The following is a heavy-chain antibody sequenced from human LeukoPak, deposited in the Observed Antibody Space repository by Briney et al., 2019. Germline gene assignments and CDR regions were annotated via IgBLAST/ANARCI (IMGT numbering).Heavy chain of an antibody. J-gene: IGHJ4*02. CDR1: GFTFSSYA. V-gene: IGHV3-23*01. D-gene: IGHD6-6*01. CDR3: AKANTGYSSSSFGFDY. Sequence: PGGSLRLSCAASGFTFSSYAMSWVRQAPGKGLEWVSAISGSGGSTYYADSVKGRFTISRDNSKNTLYLQMNSLRAEDTAVYYCAKANTGYSSSSFGFDYWGQGTLVTVSS. CDR2: ISGSGGST.